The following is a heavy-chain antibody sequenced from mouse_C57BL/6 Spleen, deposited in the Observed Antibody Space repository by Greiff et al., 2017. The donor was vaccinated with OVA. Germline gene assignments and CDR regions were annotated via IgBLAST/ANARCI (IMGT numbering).Heavy chain of an antibody. CDR2: IYPGDGDT. V-gene: IGHV1-80*01. D-gene: IGHD3-2*02. Sequence: QVQLQQSGAELVKPGASVKISCKASGYAFSSYWMNWVKQRPGKGLEWIGQIYPGDGDTNYNGKFKGKATLTADKSSSTAYMQLSSLTSEDSAVYFCARSGDSSGYYAMDYWGQGTSVTVSS. J-gene: IGHJ4*01. CDR1: GYAFSSYW. CDR3: ARSGDSSGYYAMDY.